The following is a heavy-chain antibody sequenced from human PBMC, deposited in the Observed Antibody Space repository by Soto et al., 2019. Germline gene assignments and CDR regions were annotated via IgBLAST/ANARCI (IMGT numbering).Heavy chain of an antibody. CDR2: INAGNGDT. V-gene: IGHV1-3*01. Sequence: VASVKVSCKASGYTFTNYGIHWVRQAPGQRLEWMGWINAGNGDTKYSENFQGRVTITRDTSASTVYLDLSSLSSEDTAFYYCARTGHSGSYDYCGQGTLVTVSS. J-gene: IGHJ4*02. CDR1: GYTFTNYG. CDR3: ARTGHSGSYDY. D-gene: IGHD3-22*01.